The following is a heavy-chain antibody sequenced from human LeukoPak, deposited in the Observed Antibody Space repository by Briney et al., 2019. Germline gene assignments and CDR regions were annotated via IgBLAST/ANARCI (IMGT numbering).Heavy chain of an antibody. CDR3: AKGGTTGFDY. D-gene: IGHD1-1*01. CDR2: ISSSSSYT. CDR1: GFTFSDYY. V-gene: IGHV3-11*05. Sequence: PGGSLRLSCAASGFTFSDYYMSWIRQAPGKGLEWVSYISSSSSYTNYADSVKGRFTISRDNAKNSLYLQMNSLRAEDTAVYYCAKGGTTGFDYWGQGTLVTVSS. J-gene: IGHJ4*02.